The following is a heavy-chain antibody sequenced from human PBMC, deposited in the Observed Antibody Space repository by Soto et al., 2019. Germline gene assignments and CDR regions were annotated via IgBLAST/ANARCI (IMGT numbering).Heavy chain of an antibody. CDR1: GVSISSGGYY. V-gene: IGHV4-31*03. Sequence: SETLSLTCTVSGVSISSGGYYWSWIRQHPGKGLEWIGYIYYSGSTYYNPSLKSRVTISVDTSKNQFSLKLSSVTAADTAVYYCAASCVGCGGFNYYGMDVWGQGTTVTVSS. CDR2: IYYSGST. D-gene: IGHD2-21*01. CDR3: AASCVGCGGFNYYGMDV. J-gene: IGHJ6*02.